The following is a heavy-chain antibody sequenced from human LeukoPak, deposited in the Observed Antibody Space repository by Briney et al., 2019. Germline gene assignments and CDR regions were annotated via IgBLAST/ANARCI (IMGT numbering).Heavy chain of an antibody. CDR1: GGSLSGHY. CDR3: ARLLDNDISGDPDTFDV. J-gene: IGHJ3*01. D-gene: IGHD3-22*01. V-gene: IGHV4-59*11. CDR2: VSYTGRT. Sequence: SETLSLTCTVSGGSLSGHYWSWIRQPPGKRLEWIGYVSYTGRTKYNPSLQSRVTISIDTSKSQFCLKLTSVTSADTAVYSCARLLDNDISGDPDTFDVWGQGTTVIVSS.